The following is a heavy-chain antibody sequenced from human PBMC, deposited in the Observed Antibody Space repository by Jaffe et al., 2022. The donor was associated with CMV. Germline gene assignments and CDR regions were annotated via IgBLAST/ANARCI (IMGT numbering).Heavy chain of an antibody. J-gene: IGHJ6*03. Sequence: QVQLQESGPGLVKPSETLSLTCTVSGGSISRYYWSWIRQPPGKGLEWIGYIYNSGITNYNPSLKSRVTISVDTSKNQISLKLSSVTAADTAVYYCASASGLYYLYYMDVWGKGTTVTVSS. CDR3: ASASGLYYLYYMDV. D-gene: IGHD6-19*01. CDR1: GGSISRYY. V-gene: IGHV4-59*08. CDR2: IYNSGIT.